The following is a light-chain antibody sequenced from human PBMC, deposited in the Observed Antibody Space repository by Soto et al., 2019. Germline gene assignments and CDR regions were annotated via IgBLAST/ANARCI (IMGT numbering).Light chain of an antibody. CDR1: QSVNSN. Sequence: EIVMTQSPATLSVSPGERATLSCRASQSVNSNLAWYPQKPGQAPRLLIYGASTRATGVPARFSGRRSGTEFTLTINSLQSEDFAVYYCQQYNNWPPVTFGQGTRLEIK. CDR3: QQYNNWPPVT. V-gene: IGKV3-15*01. CDR2: GAS. J-gene: IGKJ5*01.